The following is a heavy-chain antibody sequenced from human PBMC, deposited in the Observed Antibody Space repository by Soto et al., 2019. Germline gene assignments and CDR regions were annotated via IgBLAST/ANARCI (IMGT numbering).Heavy chain of an antibody. V-gene: IGHV4-59*08. CDR2: IYYSGST. Sequence: QVQLQESGPGLVKPSETLSLTCTVSGGSISSYYWSWIRQPPGKGLEWIGYIYYSGSTNYNPSLKSRVTIPVDPSKNHFPLKLGSVPAADPAVYYCARLASQRWELSHYFDYWGRGTLVTVSS. D-gene: IGHD1-26*01. CDR3: ARLASQRWELSHYFDY. CDR1: GGSISSYY. J-gene: IGHJ4*02.